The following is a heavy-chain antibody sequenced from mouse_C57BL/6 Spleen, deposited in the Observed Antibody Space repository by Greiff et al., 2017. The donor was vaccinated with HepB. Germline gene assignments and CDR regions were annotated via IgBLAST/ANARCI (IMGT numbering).Heavy chain of an antibody. CDR3: ARMVTTEAWFAY. V-gene: IGHV14-2*01. CDR1: GFNIKDYY. Sequence: VQLQQSGAELVKPGASVKLSCTASGFNIKDYYMHWVKQRTEQGLEWIGRIDPEDGETKYDPKVQGKATITADTSSNTAYLQLSSLTSEDTAVYYCARMVTTEAWFAYWGQGTLVTVSA. D-gene: IGHD2-2*01. J-gene: IGHJ3*01. CDR2: IDPEDGET.